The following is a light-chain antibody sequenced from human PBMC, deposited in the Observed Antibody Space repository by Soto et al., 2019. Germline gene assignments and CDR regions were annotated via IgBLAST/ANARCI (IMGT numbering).Light chain of an antibody. CDR1: QSVLSGSNNKNY. CDR3: QQYYNNPHT. J-gene: IGKJ2*01. Sequence: DIVMTQSPDSLAVSLGERATFNCKSSQSVLSGSNNKNYFAWYQQKPGQAPKLLIYWASLRESGVPDRFSGSGSGTDFTLTISSVQAEDVAVYYCQQYYNNPHTFGQGTKLDIK. V-gene: IGKV4-1*01. CDR2: WAS.